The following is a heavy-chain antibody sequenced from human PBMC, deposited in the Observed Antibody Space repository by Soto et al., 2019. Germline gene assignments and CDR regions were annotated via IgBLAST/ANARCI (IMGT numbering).Heavy chain of an antibody. CDR3: ASYCSSTSCYGSYYYYMDV. V-gene: IGHV1-8*01. CDR1: GYTFTRYD. J-gene: IGHJ6*03. D-gene: IGHD2-2*01. CDR2: MNPNSGNT. Sequence: GASVKVSCKASGYTFTRYDINWVRQATGKGLEWMGWMNPNSGNTGYAQKFQGRVTMTRNTSISTAYMELSSLRSEDTAVYYCASYCSSTSCYGSYYYYMDVWGKGTTVTVSS.